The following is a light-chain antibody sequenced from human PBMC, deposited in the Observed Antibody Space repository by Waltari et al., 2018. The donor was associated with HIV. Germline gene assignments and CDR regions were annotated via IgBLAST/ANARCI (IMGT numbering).Light chain of an antibody. Sequence: QSVLTQPPSASGTPGQRVTLSCSGNTSTIGSRSFNWYQQLPGAAPKLVMYRTDQRPSGFPDRFSGSRSGSSGSLAITGLQSEDAADYYCAIWDDSLSGVLFGGGTRLTVL. V-gene: IGLV1-44*01. CDR1: TSTIGSRS. CDR2: RTD. CDR3: AIWDDSLSGVL. J-gene: IGLJ2*01.